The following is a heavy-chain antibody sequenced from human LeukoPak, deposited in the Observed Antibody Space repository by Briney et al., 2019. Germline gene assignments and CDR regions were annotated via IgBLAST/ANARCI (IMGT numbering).Heavy chain of an antibody. Sequence: SETLSLTCTVSGGSISSGSYYWSWIRQPAGKGLEWIGRIYTSGSTNYNPSLKSRVTISVDTSKNQFSLRLSSVTAADTAVYYCARDPASNYVWGSYRYPSGWFDPWGQGTLVTVSS. CDR1: GGSISSGSYY. J-gene: IGHJ5*02. V-gene: IGHV4-61*02. CDR2: IYTSGST. D-gene: IGHD3-16*02. CDR3: ARDPASNYVWGSYRYPSGWFDP.